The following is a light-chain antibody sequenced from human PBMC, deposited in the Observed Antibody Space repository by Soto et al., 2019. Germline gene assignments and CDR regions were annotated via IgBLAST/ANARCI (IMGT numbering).Light chain of an antibody. J-gene: IGLJ1*01. V-gene: IGLV2-14*03. CDR2: EVS. CDR1: SSDVGGYNY. CDR3: SSYTSTTTRV. Sequence: QSVLTQPASVSGSPGQSITISCTGTSSDVGGYNYVSWYQQHPGKGPKLMIYEVSNRPSGVSNRFSGSKSGKTATLTISGLQAEDEPDYYCSSYTSTTTRVFGTGTKVTLL.